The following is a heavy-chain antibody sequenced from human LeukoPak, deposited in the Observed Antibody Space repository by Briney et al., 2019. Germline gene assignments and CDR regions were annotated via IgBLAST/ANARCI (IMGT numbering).Heavy chain of an antibody. CDR2: ISGSGGST. CDR1: GFTFSSYW. CDR3: AKTIVVVPAAHFDY. D-gene: IGHD2-2*01. Sequence: SGGSLRLSCAASGFTFSSYWMSWVRQAPGKGLEWVSAISGSGGSTYYADSVKGRFTISRDNSKNTLYLQMNSLRAEDTAVYYCAKTIVVVPAAHFDYWGQGTLVTVSS. J-gene: IGHJ4*02. V-gene: IGHV3-23*01.